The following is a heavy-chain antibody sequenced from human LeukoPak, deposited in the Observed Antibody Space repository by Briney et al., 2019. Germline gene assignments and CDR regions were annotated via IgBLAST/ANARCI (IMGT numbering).Heavy chain of an antibody. Sequence: SVKVSCKASGGTFSSYAISWVRQAPGQGLEWMGGIIPIFGTANYAQKFQGRVTITADESTSTAYMELSSLRSEDTAVYYCARTGIAASPQNWFGPWGQGTLVTVSS. CDR1: GGTFSSYA. J-gene: IGHJ5*02. D-gene: IGHD6-13*01. V-gene: IGHV1-69*13. CDR2: IIPIFGTA. CDR3: ARTGIAASPQNWFGP.